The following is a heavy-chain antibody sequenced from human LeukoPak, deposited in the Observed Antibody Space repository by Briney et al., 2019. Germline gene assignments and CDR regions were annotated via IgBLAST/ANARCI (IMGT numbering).Heavy chain of an antibody. V-gene: IGHV4-31*03. D-gene: IGHD2-2*01. J-gene: IGHJ5*02. Sequence: SETLSLTCTVSGGSISSGGYYWSWIRQHPGKGLEWIGYIYYSGSTYYNPSLKSRVTISVDTSKNQFSLKLSSVTAADTAVYYCARVVPAANWFDPWGQGTLVTVSS. CDR3: ARVVPAANWFDP. CDR1: GGSISSGGYY. CDR2: IYYSGST.